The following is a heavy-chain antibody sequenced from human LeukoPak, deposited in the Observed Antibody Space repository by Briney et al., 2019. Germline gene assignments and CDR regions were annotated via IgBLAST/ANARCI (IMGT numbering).Heavy chain of an antibody. D-gene: IGHD7-27*01. CDR3: AKDPINWGSIYFDC. CDR2: ISGGADGT. CDR1: GFTFSSFA. V-gene: IGHV3-23*01. J-gene: IGHJ4*02. Sequence: PGGSLRLSCAASGFTFSSFAMSWVRQAPGKGLEWVSDISGGADGTYYADSVKGRFTISRDNSKNILYLQMNSLTAEDTAVYWCAKDPINWGSIYFDCWGQGTLVTASS.